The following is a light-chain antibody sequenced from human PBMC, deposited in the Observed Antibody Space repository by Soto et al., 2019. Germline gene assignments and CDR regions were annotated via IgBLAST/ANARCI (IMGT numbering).Light chain of an antibody. V-gene: IGKV3-11*01. Sequence: EIVLTQSPATLSVSPGERVTLSCRASQSVRSFLAWYQRKPGQAPRLLIYDASKRAPGIPVRSSGSGSGTDFTLTISSLEPEDFAVYYCQQRNDWASITFGQGTRLEIK. CDR3: QQRNDWASIT. CDR2: DAS. CDR1: QSVRSF. J-gene: IGKJ5*01.